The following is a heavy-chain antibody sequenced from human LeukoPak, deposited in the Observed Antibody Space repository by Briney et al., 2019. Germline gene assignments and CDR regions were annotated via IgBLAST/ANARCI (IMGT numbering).Heavy chain of an antibody. CDR3: AHRERGGYFDY. V-gene: IGHV2-5*01. Sequence: SGPTLVNPTKTLTLTFTFSGFSLSTRGVGEGCIRQPPGKALEWLALIYWNDDESYSPSLNSRLTITKDTSKIQLVLRMTNMDPVDTGTYYCAHRERGGYFDYWGQGNLVTVSS. D-gene: IGHD3-16*01. CDR2: IYWNDDE. J-gene: IGHJ4*02. CDR1: GFSLSTRGVG.